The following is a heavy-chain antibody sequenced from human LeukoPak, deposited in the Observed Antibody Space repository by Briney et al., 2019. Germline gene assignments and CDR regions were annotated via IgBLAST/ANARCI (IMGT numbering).Heavy chain of an antibody. J-gene: IGHJ3*02. CDR2: IYYSGST. D-gene: IGHD1-1*01. CDR1: GGSISSSSYY. Sequence: PSETLSLTCTVSGGSISSSSYYWGWIRQPPGKGLEWIGSIYYSGSTYYNPSLKSRVIISVDTSKNQFSLKLSSVTAADTAVYYCARGHGRGAFDIWGQGTMVTVSS. CDR3: ARGHGRGAFDI. V-gene: IGHV4-39*07.